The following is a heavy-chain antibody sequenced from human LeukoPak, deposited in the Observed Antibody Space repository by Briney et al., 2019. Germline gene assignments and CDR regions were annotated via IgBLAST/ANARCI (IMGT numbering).Heavy chain of an antibody. CDR1: GFTFSSYA. CDR2: ISGSGGST. D-gene: IGHD3-10*01. CDR3: AKDQGHYYGSGSYGIYYYGMDV. Sequence: GGSLRLSCAASGFTFSSYAMSWVRQAPGKGLEWVSAISGSGGSTYYADSVKGRFTISRDNSKNTLYLQMNSLRAEDTAVYYCAKDQGHYYGSGSYGIYYYGMDVWGQGTTVTVSS. J-gene: IGHJ6*02. V-gene: IGHV3-23*01.